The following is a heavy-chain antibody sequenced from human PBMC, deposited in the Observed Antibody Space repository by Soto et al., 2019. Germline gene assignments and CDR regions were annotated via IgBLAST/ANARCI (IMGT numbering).Heavy chain of an antibody. CDR3: ARKSIAARPLYYYYYYGMDV. V-gene: IGHV3-30-3*01. J-gene: IGHJ6*02. Sequence: GGSLRFSCAASGFTFSSYAMHWVRQAPGKGLEWVAVISYDGSNKYYADSVKGRFTISRDNSKNTLYLQMNSLRAEDTAVYYCARKSIAARPLYYYYYYGMDVWGQGTTVTVSS. CDR1: GFTFSSYA. CDR2: ISYDGSNK. D-gene: IGHD6-6*01.